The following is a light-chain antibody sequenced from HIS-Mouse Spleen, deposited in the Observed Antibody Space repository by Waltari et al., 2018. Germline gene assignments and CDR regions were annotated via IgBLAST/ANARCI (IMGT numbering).Light chain of an antibody. CDR2: DPS. J-gene: IGKJ4*01. V-gene: IGKV1-33*01. CDR3: QQYDNLPLT. CDR1: QDISNY. Sequence: DIQMTQSPSSLSASVGDRVTITCQASQDISNYLNWYQQKPGKAPKLLIYDPSNLETGVPSRFSGSGSGTDFTVTISSLQPEDIATYYCQQYDNLPLTFGGGTKVEIK.